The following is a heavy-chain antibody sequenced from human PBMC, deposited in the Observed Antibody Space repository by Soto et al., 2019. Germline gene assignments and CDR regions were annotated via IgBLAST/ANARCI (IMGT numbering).Heavy chain of an antibody. CDR2: IAYDGSSK. CDR1: GFTFENFG. V-gene: IGHV3-30*18. CDR3: AKSLDGVPVQEFDP. J-gene: IGHJ5*02. Sequence: QVQLVESGGGVVQPGMSLRLSCAASGFTFENFGMHWARQAPGKGLEWVAVIAYDGSSKYYADSVKGRFTISRDNSNNTLYLQMNSLRVEDTAVYYCAKSLDGVPVQEFDPRGQGTLVTVSS. D-gene: IGHD3-3*01.